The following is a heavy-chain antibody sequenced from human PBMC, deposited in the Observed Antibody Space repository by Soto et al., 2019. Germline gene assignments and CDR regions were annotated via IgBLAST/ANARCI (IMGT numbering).Heavy chain of an antibody. CDR2: ISGAGDTT. D-gene: IGHD4-17*01. V-gene: IGHV3-23*01. CDR3: TKGLRLWFDP. CDR1: GLIFSNHA. Sequence: LSLSCEAAGLIFSNHAMSWVRQVPGKGLEWVSAISGAGDTTYYADTAKGRFTISRDNSKNTVYLQMNSLRAEDTAVYYCTKGLRLWFDPWGQGTLVTVSS. J-gene: IGHJ5*02.